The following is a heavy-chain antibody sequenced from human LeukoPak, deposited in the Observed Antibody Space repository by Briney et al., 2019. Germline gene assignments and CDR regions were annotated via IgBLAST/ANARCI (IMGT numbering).Heavy chain of an antibody. CDR1: GFTFSSYG. Sequence: GGSLRLSCAASGFTFSSYGMHWVRQAPGKGLEWVAVIWYDGSNKYYADSVKGRFTISRDNSKNTLYLQMNSLRAEDTAVYYCAKDMGQSLEGVFDYWGQGTLVTVSS. D-gene: IGHD3-16*01. J-gene: IGHJ4*02. V-gene: IGHV3-33*06. CDR3: AKDMGQSLEGVFDY. CDR2: IWYDGSNK.